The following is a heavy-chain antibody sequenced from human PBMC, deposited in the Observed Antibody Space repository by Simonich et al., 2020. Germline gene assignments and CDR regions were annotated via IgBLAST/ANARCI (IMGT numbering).Heavy chain of an antibody. D-gene: IGHD6-6*01. CDR2: IYHSGST. Sequence: QVQLQESGPGLVKPSETLSLTCAVSGYSISSGYYWGWIRQPPGKGLEWIGSIYHSGSTYYNPSLKSRVTISVDTSKNQFSLKLSSVTAADTAVYYCARRHSSSRTFDYWGQGTLVTVSS. J-gene: IGHJ4*02. V-gene: IGHV4-38-2*01. CDR3: ARRHSSSRTFDY. CDR1: GYSISSGYY.